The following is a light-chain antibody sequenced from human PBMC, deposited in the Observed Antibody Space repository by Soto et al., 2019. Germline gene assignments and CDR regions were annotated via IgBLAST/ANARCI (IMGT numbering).Light chain of an antibody. CDR3: QQYDYWWT. Sequence: ETVMTQSPATLSVSPGERVTLSCRASQSVRSNLAWYQQRPGQVPRLLIHDASTRATGIPARFSGSGSGTEFTLTIDSVQSEDFAVYYCQQYDYWWTFGQGTRVEIK. V-gene: IGKV3D-15*01. CDR1: QSVRSN. J-gene: IGKJ1*01. CDR2: DAS.